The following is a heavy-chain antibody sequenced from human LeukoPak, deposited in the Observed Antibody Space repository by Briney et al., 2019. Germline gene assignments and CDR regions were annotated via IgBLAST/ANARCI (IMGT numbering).Heavy chain of an antibody. J-gene: IGHJ4*02. CDR2: ICGYNGNT. D-gene: IGHD3-10*01. CDR1: NYTFTTFG. Sequence: ASVKVSCKASNYTFTTFGITSVRQAPGQGVEWMGWICGYNGNTNSAQKFLDRATMTTDPSTTTAYMELRSLRSDDTAVYYWARVGLLRGVIILYFDYGGQGILGNVSS. CDR3: ARVGLLRGVIILYFDY. V-gene: IGHV1-18*04.